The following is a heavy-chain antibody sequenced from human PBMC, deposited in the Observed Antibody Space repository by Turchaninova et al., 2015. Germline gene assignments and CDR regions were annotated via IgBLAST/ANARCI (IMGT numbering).Heavy chain of an antibody. CDR1: GGTIRNSNG. J-gene: IGHJ4*02. V-gene: IGHV4-4*02. CDR3: ARGSISVPGPDY. Sequence: GQVQESGPGLVKASGDPLLSCLVSGGTIRNSNGWTGVRQSSGKGLEWIGEIYQRGTPNYNPALKSRVTISLDSSMRQFSLNLTSVTAADTAVYFCARGSISVPGPDYWGQGLLVTVSS. CDR2: IYQRGTP.